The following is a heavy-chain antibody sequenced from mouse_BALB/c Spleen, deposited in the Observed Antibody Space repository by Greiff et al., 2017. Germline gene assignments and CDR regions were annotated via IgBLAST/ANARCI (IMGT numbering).Heavy chain of an antibody. J-gene: IGHJ3*01. Sequence: QVQLKESGAELMKPGASVKISCKATGYTFSSYWIEWVKQRPGHGLEWIGEILPGSGSTNYNEKFKGKATFTADTSSNTAYMQLSSLTSEDSAVYYCARRESYYGYDAYWGQGTLVTVSA. CDR1: GYTFSSYW. CDR3: ARRESYYGYDAY. D-gene: IGHD2-2*01. CDR2: ILPGSGST. V-gene: IGHV1-9*01.